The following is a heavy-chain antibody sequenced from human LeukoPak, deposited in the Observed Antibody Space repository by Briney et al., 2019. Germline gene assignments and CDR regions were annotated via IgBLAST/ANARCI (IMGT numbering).Heavy chain of an antibody. CDR1: GFTFDDYA. D-gene: IGHD3-9*01. CDR2: ISWNSGSI. V-gene: IGHV3-9*01. CDR3: AKVRYFDWPNKDYGMDV. J-gene: IGHJ6*02. Sequence: GGSLRLSCAASGFTFDDYAMHWVRQAPGKGLEWVSGISWNSGSIGYADSVKGRFTISRDNAKNSLYLQMNSLRAEDTALYYCAKVRYFDWPNKDYGMDVWGQGTTVTVSS.